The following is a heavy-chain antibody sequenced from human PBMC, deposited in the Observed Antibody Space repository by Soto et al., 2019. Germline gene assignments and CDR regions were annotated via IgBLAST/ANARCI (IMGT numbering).Heavy chain of an antibody. CDR3: ARHRVTTMLAWFDT. CDR2: IRYSGTT. D-gene: IGHD1-1*01. J-gene: IGHJ5*02. V-gene: IGHV4-39*01. CDR1: GGSISDNHYY. Sequence: QLQLQESGPGLVKPSETLSLICTVSGGSISDNHYYWGWLRQPPGKGLEWIGSIRYSGTTYFNPSLKSRVAMFTDASKNQFSLKLSSVTAADTAVYYCARHRVTTMLAWFDTWGQGTLVTVSS.